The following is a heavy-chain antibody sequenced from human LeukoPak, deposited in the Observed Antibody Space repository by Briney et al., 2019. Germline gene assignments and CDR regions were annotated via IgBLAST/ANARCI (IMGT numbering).Heavy chain of an antibody. V-gene: IGHV5-51*01. Sequence: GESLKISCKGSGYSFTNYWIGWVCQMPGKGLEWMGIIHPGDSDTRYNPSLQGQVTISVDKSISATFLQWSSLKASDTAIYYCARQAAGTWSDAFDIWGLGTMVTVSS. CDR1: GYSFTNYW. D-gene: IGHD6-13*01. CDR2: IHPGDSDT. CDR3: ARQAAGTWSDAFDI. J-gene: IGHJ3*02.